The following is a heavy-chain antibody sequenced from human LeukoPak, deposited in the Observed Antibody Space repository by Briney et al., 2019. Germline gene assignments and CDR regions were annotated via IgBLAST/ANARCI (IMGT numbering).Heavy chain of an antibody. D-gene: IGHD3-16*01. CDR1: GGSFSGYY. CDR3: ARGRALGT. Sequence: SETLSLTCAVYGGSFSGYYWSWIRQPPGKGLEWIGEINHSGSTNYNPSLKSRVTISVDTSKNQFSLKLSSVTAADTAVYYCARGRALGTWGQGTLVTVSS. V-gene: IGHV4-34*01. J-gene: IGHJ5*02. CDR2: INHSGST.